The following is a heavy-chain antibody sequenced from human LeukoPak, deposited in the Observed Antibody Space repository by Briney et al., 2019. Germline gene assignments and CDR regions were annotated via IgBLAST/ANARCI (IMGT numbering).Heavy chain of an antibody. D-gene: IGHD4-23*01. J-gene: IGHJ4*02. CDR3: AKDPRIDYGGNPRRSFDY. Sequence: PGGSLRLSCAASGFTFSSYGMHWVRQAPGKGLEWVAFIRYDGSNKYYADSVKGRFTISRDNSKNTLYLQMNSLRAEDTAVYYCAKDPRIDYGGNPRRSFDYWGQGTLVTVSS. CDR2: IRYDGSNK. V-gene: IGHV3-30*02. CDR1: GFTFSSYG.